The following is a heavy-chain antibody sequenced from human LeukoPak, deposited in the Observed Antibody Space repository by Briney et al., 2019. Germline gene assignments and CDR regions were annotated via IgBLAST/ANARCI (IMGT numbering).Heavy chain of an antibody. CDR1: GFTFSSYG. J-gene: IGHJ3*02. CDR3: ARDQSHRDPVAFDI. V-gene: IGHV3-30*03. CDR2: ISYDGSNK. D-gene: IGHD3-10*01. Sequence: GRSLRLSCTASGFTFSSYGMHGVRQAPGKGLEWVAVISYDGSNKYYADSVKGRFTISRDNAKNSLDLQMNSLRAEDTAVYYCARDQSHRDPVAFDIWGQGTMVTVSS.